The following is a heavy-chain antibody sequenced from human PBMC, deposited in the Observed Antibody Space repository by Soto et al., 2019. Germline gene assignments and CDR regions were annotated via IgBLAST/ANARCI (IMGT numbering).Heavy chain of an antibody. J-gene: IGHJ4*02. CDR3: AKSSCSSTSCQYVGPFDY. Sequence: GGSLRLSCVDPGFTFTTYALHWIRQAPGKGLEWVSVISESGGSTYYADSVKGRFTISRDNSKNTLYLQMNSLRAEDTAVYYCAKSSCSSTSCQYVGPFDYWGQGTLVTVSS. V-gene: IGHV3-23*01. CDR2: ISESGGST. CDR1: GFTFTTYA. D-gene: IGHD2-2*01.